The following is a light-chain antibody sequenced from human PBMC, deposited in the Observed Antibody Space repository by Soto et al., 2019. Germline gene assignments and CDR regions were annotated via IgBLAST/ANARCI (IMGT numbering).Light chain of an antibody. CDR2: EVS. J-gene: IGLJ1*01. CDR3: SSYTSTSTLV. V-gene: IGLV2-14*01. Sequence: QYALTQPASVSGSPGQSITISCTGTSSDVGGYNFVSWYQQHPGKAPKLMIYEVSSRPSGVSNRFSGSKSGDTASLTISGVQGEDEADYYCSSYTSTSTLVFGTGTKLTVL. CDR1: SSDVGGYNF.